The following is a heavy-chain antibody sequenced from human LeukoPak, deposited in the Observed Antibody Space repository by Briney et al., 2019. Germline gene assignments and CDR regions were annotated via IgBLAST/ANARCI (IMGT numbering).Heavy chain of an antibody. CDR3: ARQIGSGRYTFVY. J-gene: IGHJ4*02. Sequence: SETLSLTCIVSGDFIGTGAYYWSWLRQPPGKGLEWIGFIYYNGRTHSNPSLQSRVSVSVDTSKNQFTLRRTSMTAADTAIYYCARQIGSGRYTFVYWGQGMPVTVSS. CDR2: IYYNGRT. V-gene: IGHV4-31*03. CDR1: GDFIGTGAYY. D-gene: IGHD3-10*01.